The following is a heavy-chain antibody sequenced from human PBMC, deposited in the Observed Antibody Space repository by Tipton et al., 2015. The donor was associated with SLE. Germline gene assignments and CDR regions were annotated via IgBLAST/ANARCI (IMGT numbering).Heavy chain of an antibody. CDR1: GFTFSSYS. V-gene: IGHV3-48*01. Sequence: GSLRLSCAASGFTFSSYSMNWVRQAPGKGLEWVSYISSSSSTIYYADSLEGHFTISRDNSKNTLYLQMSSLRAEDTAVYYCARDRWELLMGAFDIWGQGTMVTVSS. J-gene: IGHJ3*02. D-gene: IGHD1-26*01. CDR2: ISSSSSTI. CDR3: ARDRWELLMGAFDI.